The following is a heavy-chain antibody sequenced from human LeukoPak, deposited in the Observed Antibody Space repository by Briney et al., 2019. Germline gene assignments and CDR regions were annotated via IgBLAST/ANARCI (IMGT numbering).Heavy chain of an antibody. CDR2: IYHSGST. CDR1: GGSISSSNW. V-gene: IGHV4-4*02. CDR3: ARDVGRYYYDSSGY. Sequence: SETLSLTCAVSGGSISSSNWWSWVRQPPGKGLEWIGEIYHSGSTNYNPSLKSRVTISVDKSKNQFSLKLSSVTAADTAVYYCARDVGRYYYDSSGYWGQGTLVTVSS. J-gene: IGHJ4*02. D-gene: IGHD3-22*01.